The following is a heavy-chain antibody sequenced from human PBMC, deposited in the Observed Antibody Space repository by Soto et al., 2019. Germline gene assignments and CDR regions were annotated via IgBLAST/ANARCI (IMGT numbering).Heavy chain of an antibody. D-gene: IGHD6-19*01. CDR1: GGSIRSYY. J-gene: IGHJ4*02. V-gene: IGHV4-59*01. Sequence: PSETLSLTSTFSGGSIRSYYWSWIRQPTGKGLEWIGYISYSGSTKYNPSLESRVTISVDTSNKNFSLKLASVTAADTAVYYCARAPYSSGWPDSWGQGTLVTVSS. CDR3: ARAPYSSGWPDS. CDR2: ISYSGST.